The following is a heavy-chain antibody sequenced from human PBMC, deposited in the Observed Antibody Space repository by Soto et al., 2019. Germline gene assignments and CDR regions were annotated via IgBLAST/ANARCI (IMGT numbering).Heavy chain of an antibody. D-gene: IGHD7-27*01. J-gene: IGHJ3*02. CDR1: GGSVSSGSYY. CDR2: IYYSGST. V-gene: IGHV4-61*01. Sequence: SQTLSLTCTVSGGSVSSGSYYWSWIRQPPGKGLEWIGYIYYSGSTNYNPSLKSRVTISVDTSKNQFSLKLSSVTAADTAVYYCARKPGTVQYTHDAFDIWGQGTMVTVS. CDR3: ARKPGTVQYTHDAFDI.